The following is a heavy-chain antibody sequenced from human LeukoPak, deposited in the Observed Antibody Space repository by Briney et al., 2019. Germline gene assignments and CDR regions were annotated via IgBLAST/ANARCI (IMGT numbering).Heavy chain of an antibody. D-gene: IGHD3-22*01. Sequence: SETLSLTCAVYGGSFSGYYWSWIRQPPGKGLEWIGEINHSGSTNYNPSLKSRVTISVDTSKNQFSLKLSSVAAADTAVYYCARGWGDYYDSSGYYHSLNFDYWGQGTLVTVSS. CDR3: ARGWGDYYDSSGYYHSLNFDY. CDR2: INHSGST. CDR1: GGSFSGYY. V-gene: IGHV4-34*01. J-gene: IGHJ4*02.